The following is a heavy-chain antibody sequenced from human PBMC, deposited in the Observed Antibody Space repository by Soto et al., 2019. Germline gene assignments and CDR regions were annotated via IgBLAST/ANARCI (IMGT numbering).Heavy chain of an antibody. J-gene: IGHJ4*02. CDR3: SRRDRPDHYFVY. CDR2: IIPIVSVA. CDR1: GDTFSTYS. V-gene: IGHV1-69*02. Sequence: SSVKVSCKTSGDTFSTYSVNWERQAPGQGLEWMGMIIPIVSVANYAQKFQGRVTITAARSTSAVYMELLGLKSAYTAVSYSSRRDRPDHYFVYWGQGTLVSVS.